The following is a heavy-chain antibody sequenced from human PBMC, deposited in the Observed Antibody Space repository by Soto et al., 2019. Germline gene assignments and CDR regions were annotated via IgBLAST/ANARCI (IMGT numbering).Heavy chain of an antibody. J-gene: IGHJ4*02. D-gene: IGHD3-10*01. V-gene: IGHV3-23*01. CDR1: GFTFSSYA. CDR2: ISGSGGST. Sequence: PGGSLRLSCAASGFTFSSYAMSWVRQAPGKGLEWVSAISGSGGSTYYADSVKGRFTISRDNSKNTLYLQMNSLRAEDTAMYYCARDRLLWFGELSGWGQGTLVTVSS. CDR3: ARDRLLWFGELSG.